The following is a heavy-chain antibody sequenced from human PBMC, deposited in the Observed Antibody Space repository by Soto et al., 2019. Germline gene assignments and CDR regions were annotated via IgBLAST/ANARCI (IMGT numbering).Heavy chain of an antibody. CDR2: ISYDGSNK. CDR3: AKDRYYYDSGSYYSFDY. Sequence: QVHLVESGGGVVQRGRSLRLSCAASGFTFSSYGMHWVRQAPGKGLEWVAVISYDGSNKYYADSVKGRFTISRYSSKNELSLEMNSLIAENSAVYYCAKDRYYYDSGSYYSFDYCGQGTLVTV. V-gene: IGHV3-30*18. D-gene: IGHD3-10*01. CDR1: GFTFSSYG. J-gene: IGHJ4*02.